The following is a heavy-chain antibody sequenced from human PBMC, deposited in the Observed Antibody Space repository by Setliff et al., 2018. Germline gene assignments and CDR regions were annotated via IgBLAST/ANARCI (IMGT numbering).Heavy chain of an antibody. CDR2: INTGGGSA. Sequence: ASVKVSCKTSGYSFTRYYMHWVRQAPGQGLEWMGIINTGGGSASYAQKFQDRVTMTRDTSTNTVYMEVSSLTSDDSAVYYCARGGLAAANKKGVFEYWGQGTLVTVSS. CDR3: ARGGLAAANKKGVFEY. D-gene: IGHD6-13*01. V-gene: IGHV1-46*01. J-gene: IGHJ4*02. CDR1: GYSFTRYY.